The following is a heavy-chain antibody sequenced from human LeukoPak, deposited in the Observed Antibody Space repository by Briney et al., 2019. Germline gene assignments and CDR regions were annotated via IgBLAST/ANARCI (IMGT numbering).Heavy chain of an antibody. J-gene: IGHJ4*02. CDR3: ARAPQIVVVIDY. Sequence: GGSLRPSCAASGFTFSSYAMHWVRQAPGKGLEWVAVISYDGSNKYYADSVKGRFTISRDNSKNTLYLQMNSLRAEDTAVYYCARAPQIVVVIDYWGQGTLVTVSS. D-gene: IGHD3-22*01. V-gene: IGHV3-30-3*01. CDR2: ISYDGSNK. CDR1: GFTFSSYA.